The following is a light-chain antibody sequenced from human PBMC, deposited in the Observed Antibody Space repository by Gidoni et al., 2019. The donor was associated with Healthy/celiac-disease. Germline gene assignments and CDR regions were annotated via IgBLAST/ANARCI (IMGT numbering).Light chain of an antibody. V-gene: IGLV2-14*01. CDR3: SSYTSSSTWL. Sequence: QSALTQPASVSGSPGQSITISCPGTSSAVGGYNYVSWYQQHPGKAPKLLIYEVSNRPSGVPDRFSGSKSGNTASLTISWLQAEDESDYYCSSYTSSSTWLFGGGTNLTVL. CDR1: SSAVGGYNY. J-gene: IGLJ3*02. CDR2: EVS.